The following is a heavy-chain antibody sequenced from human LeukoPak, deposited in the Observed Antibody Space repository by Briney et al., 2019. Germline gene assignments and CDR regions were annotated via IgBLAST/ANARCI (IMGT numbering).Heavy chain of an antibody. V-gene: IGHV3-64*01. J-gene: IGHJ3*02. CDR1: GCTFSGYA. Sequence: GGSLRLSCVASGCTFSGYAMHWVRQAPGKGLEYVSGITSDGGRTQYANSVKGRFTISRDNSRNTLYLHMGSLSGEDLAVYYCARGMYQWELLSDAFDIWGQGTMVTVSS. CDR2: ITSDGGRT. CDR3: ARGMYQWELLSDAFDI. D-gene: IGHD1-26*01.